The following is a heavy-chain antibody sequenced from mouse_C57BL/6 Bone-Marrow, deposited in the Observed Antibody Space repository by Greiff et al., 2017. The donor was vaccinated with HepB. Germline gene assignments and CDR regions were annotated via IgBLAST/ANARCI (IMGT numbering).Heavy chain of an antibody. J-gene: IGHJ4*01. CDR2: ISNLAYSI. D-gene: IGHD2-3*01. Sequence: EVKLMESGGGLVQPGGSLKLSCAASGFTFSDYGMAWVRQAPRKGPEWVAFISNLAYSIYYADTVTGRFTIARENAKNTLYLEMSSLRAEDTAMYYCARHGRWLSVMDYWGQGTSLTVSS. CDR3: ARHGRWLSVMDY. V-gene: IGHV5-15*01. CDR1: GFTFSDYG.